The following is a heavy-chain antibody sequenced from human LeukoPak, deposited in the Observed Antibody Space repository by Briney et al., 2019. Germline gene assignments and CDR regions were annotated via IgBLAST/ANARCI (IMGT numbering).Heavy chain of an antibody. CDR3: ARDGDY. Sequence: PSETLSLTCTVSVDSISGYYWSWIRQPPGKGLEWIGYMYYSGNTNYNPSLKSRLTTSLDTSKNQFSLKLGSVTAADTAVYYCARDGDYWGQGTLVTVSS. CDR2: MYYSGNT. J-gene: IGHJ4*02. V-gene: IGHV4-59*12. CDR1: VDSISGYY.